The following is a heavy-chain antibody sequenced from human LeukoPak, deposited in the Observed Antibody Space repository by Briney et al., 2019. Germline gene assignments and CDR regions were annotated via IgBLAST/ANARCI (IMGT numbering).Heavy chain of an antibody. CDR3: ARDTYYYGSGTYYFNY. J-gene: IGHJ4*02. D-gene: IGHD3-10*01. CDR2: THTSGST. Sequence: SETLSLTCTASGGSISSYYWTWIRQPAGKGLEWIGRTHTSGSTSYNPSLKSRVTMSIDTSRNQFSLKLSSVTAADTAVYYCARDTYYYGSGTYYFNYWGQGTLVTVSS. V-gene: IGHV4-4*07. CDR1: GGSISSYY.